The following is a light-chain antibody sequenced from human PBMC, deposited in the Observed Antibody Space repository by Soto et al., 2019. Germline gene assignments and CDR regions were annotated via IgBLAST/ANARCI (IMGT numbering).Light chain of an antibody. V-gene: IGLV1-40*01. CDR3: QSHDSSLSAYV. CDR1: SSNIGAGYD. CDR2: GNS. J-gene: IGLJ1*01. Sequence: YTLTHPPSESVAPGQRFTFSKNRSSSNIGAGYDVHWYQQLPGTAPKLLIYGNSNRPSGVPDRFSGSKSGTSASLAITGLQAEDEADYYCQSHDSSLSAYVFGTRTRVTVL.